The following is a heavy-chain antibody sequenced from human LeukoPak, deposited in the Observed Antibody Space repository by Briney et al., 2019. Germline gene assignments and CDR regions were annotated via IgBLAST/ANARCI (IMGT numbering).Heavy chain of an antibody. CDR1: GFTFSSYS. V-gene: IGHV3-21*01. CDR3: ARDLHFTRGSGSYYYYYYMDV. J-gene: IGHJ6*03. Sequence: GGSLRLSCAAPGFTFSSYSVNWVRQAPGKGLEWVSSISSSSSYIYYADSVKGRFTISRDNAKNSLYLQMNSLRAEDTAVYYCARDLHFTRGSGSYYYYYYMDVWGKGTTVTVSS. CDR2: ISSSSSYI. D-gene: IGHD3-10*01.